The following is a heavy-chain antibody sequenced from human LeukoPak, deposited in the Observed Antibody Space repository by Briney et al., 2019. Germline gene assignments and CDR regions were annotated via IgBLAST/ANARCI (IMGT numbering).Heavy chain of an antibody. CDR2: ISYDGRHK. V-gene: IGHV3-30*18. CDR1: GFTFSSYD. Sequence: GRSLRLSCAASGFTFSSYDIHWVRQAPGKGLEWVALISYDGRHKYYADSVQGRFTISRDNSKNTLYLQMNSLRVEDTAVYYCAKADDGNYPPHHWGQGTLVTVSS. D-gene: IGHD1-7*01. J-gene: IGHJ5*02. CDR3: AKADDGNYPPHH.